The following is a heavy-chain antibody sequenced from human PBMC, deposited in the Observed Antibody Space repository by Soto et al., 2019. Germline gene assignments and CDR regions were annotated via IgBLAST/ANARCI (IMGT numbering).Heavy chain of an antibody. Sequence: PSETQRLTCRVSGGYLIGYWGTWLRQPPGKGLEWIGYVYHTGSTNYNPSLKGRVTISIDTSKNQFSLKLSAVTAADTAVYYCARRTDTPNWLDPWGQGTLVTVSS. CDR1: GGYLIGYW. CDR3: ARRTDTPNWLDP. D-gene: IGHD1-1*01. V-gene: IGHV4-59*01. J-gene: IGHJ5*02. CDR2: VYHTGST.